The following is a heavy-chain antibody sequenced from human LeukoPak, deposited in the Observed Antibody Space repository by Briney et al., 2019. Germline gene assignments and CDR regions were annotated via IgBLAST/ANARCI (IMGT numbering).Heavy chain of an antibody. J-gene: IGHJ3*02. D-gene: IGHD3-22*01. CDR1: GSSVSSYY. Sequence: SETLSLTCSVSGSSVSSYYRTWIRQPAGKGLEWIGRRYGTGNSNTFYSSSFKSRVTMSVDTSKNQFSLKLSSVTAADTAVYYCAREGGTMKPTFSAFDIWGQGTMVTVSS. V-gene: IGHV4-4*07. CDR3: AREGGTMKPTFSAFDI. CDR2: RYGTGNS.